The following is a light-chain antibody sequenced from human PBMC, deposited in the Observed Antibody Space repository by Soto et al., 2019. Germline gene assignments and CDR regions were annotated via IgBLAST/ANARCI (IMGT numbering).Light chain of an antibody. CDR2: TVS. J-gene: IGKJ4*01. Sequence: DIQMTQSPSSLSASVGDRVTITCRASQNINSYFSWYQHKPGKAPKFLIYTVSSLQSGVPSRFSGSESGTDFTLTISSLQPEDFATYYCQQSYSFPLTFGGGTNVEIK. CDR1: QNINSY. V-gene: IGKV1-39*01. CDR3: QQSYSFPLT.